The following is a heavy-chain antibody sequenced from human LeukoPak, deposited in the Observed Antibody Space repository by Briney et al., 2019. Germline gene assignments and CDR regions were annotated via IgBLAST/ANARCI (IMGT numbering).Heavy chain of an antibody. CDR1: GFTFTTYV. CDR2: MSGNGGT. D-gene: IGHD6-19*01. Sequence: GGSLRHSCAASGFTFTTYVMAWVRQAPGKGLDWVAAMSGNGGTYFTDSVKGRFTISRGNSKNTLYLQMNSLRAEDTAIYYCAKGSSSAWPYYFDDWGQGTLVTVSS. V-gene: IGHV3-23*01. CDR3: AKGSSSAWPYYFDD. J-gene: IGHJ4*02.